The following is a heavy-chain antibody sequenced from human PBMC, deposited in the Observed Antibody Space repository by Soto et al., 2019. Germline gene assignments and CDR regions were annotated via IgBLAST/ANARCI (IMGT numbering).Heavy chain of an antibody. Sequence: QIQLVQSGGELKKSGASVKVSCMASGYSFDRYGISWVRQAPGQRPEWMGWISADNGDTRLSQNVQGRLTLTTDTSTNTAYMDLRSLSSDDTAVYYCARDRSYSYETIGYPFDYWGQGTQVTVSS. CDR3: ARDRSYSYETIGYPFDY. V-gene: IGHV1-18*01. D-gene: IGHD3-22*01. CDR1: GYSFDRYG. CDR2: ISADNGDT. J-gene: IGHJ4*02.